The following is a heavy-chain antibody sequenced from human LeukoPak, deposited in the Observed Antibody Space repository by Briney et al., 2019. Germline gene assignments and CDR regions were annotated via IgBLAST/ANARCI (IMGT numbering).Heavy chain of an antibody. CDR1: GFTFSSYS. CDR3: ARSRGEYYYDSSGYPNWFDP. D-gene: IGHD3-22*01. V-gene: IGHV3-21*01. J-gene: IGHJ5*02. Sequence: GGSLRLSCAASGFTFSSYSMNWVRQAPGKGLEWVSSISSSSSYIYYADSVKGRFTISRDNAKNSLYLQMNSLRAEDTAVYYCARSRGEYYYDSSGYPNWFDPWGQGTLVTVSS. CDR2: ISSSSSYI.